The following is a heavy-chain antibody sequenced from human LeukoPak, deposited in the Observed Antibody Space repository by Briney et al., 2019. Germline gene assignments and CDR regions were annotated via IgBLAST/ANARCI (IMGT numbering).Heavy chain of an antibody. V-gene: IGHV4-59*01. Sequence: PSETLSLTCTVSGDSISSYYWSWIRQPQGEGLEWIGYINYSGNTNYNPSLKSRVTISVDTSKNQSSLRLSSVTAADTAVYYCAREGRQDYVYFDYWGQGTLVTVSS. CDR1: GDSISSYY. CDR2: INYSGNT. CDR3: AREGRQDYVYFDY. J-gene: IGHJ4*02. D-gene: IGHD4-17*01.